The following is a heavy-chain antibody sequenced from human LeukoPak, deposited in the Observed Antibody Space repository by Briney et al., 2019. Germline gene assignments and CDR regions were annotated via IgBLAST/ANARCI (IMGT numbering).Heavy chain of an antibody. Sequence: SETLSLTCTVSGGSISGYYWSWIRQPPGKGLEWIGYIYHSGSTNYNPSLKSRVTISVDTSKNQFSLKLSSVTAADTAVYYCARHPLGYYGSGTYYNGGYFDYWGQGTLVTVSS. V-gene: IGHV4-59*08. CDR2: IYHSGST. CDR1: GGSISGYY. CDR3: ARHPLGYYGSGTYYNGGYFDY. J-gene: IGHJ4*02. D-gene: IGHD3-10*01.